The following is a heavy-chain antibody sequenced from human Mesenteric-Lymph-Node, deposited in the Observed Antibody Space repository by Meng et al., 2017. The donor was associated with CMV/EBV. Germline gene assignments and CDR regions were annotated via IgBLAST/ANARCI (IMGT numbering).Heavy chain of an antibody. Sequence: CRTSGYPVTGYYVYWVRQASGRRLEWMGRINPFSGATDYAQNFQGRVTITRDTSITTAYMEVSRLTSDDTALYYCARSGGYSGYDYWGQGTLVTVSS. V-gene: IGHV1-2*06. D-gene: IGHD5-12*01. CDR1: GYPVTGYY. J-gene: IGHJ4*02. CDR3: ARSGGYSGYDY. CDR2: INPFSGAT.